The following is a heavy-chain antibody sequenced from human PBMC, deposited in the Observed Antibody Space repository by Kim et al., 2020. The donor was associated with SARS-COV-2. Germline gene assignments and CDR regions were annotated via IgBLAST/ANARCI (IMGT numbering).Heavy chain of an antibody. CDR3: AKDGYYDSSGYLWTHECFDY. Sequence: GGSLRLSCAASGFTFSSYAMSWVRQAPGKGLEWVSAISGSGGSTYYADSVKGRFTISRDNSKNTLYLQMNSLRAEDTAVYYCAKDGYYDSSGYLWTHECFDYWGQGTLVTVSS. CDR2: ISGSGGST. CDR1: GFTFSSYA. J-gene: IGHJ4*02. V-gene: IGHV3-23*01. D-gene: IGHD3-22*01.